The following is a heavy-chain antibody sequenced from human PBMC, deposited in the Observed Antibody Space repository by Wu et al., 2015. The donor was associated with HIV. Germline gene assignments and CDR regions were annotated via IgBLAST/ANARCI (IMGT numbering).Heavy chain of an antibody. J-gene: IGHJ6*02. CDR3: AREHPRGYYDSSGYYYVFSSVHTKRNYYGMDV. CDR1: GYTFTSYD. CDR2: MNPNSGNT. Sequence: QVQLVQSGAEVKKPGASVKVSCKASGYTFTSYDINWVRQATGQGLEWMGWMNPNSGNTGYAQKFQGRVTMTRNTSISTAYMELSSLRSEDTAVYYCAREHPRGYYDSSGYYYVFSSVHTKRNYYGMDVWGQGTTVTVSS. D-gene: IGHD3-22*01. V-gene: IGHV1-8*01.